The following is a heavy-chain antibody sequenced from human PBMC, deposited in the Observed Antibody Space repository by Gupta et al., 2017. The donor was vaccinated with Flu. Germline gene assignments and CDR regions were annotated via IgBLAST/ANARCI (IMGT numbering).Heavy chain of an antibody. CDR3: ARGPLSPFED. J-gene: IGHJ4*02. CDR2: ISRSGTTI. D-gene: IGHD2-15*01. V-gene: IGHV3-48*03. CDR1: GFIFNHHE. Sequence: EVHLAESGGGLVQPGGSLRLSCSASGFIFNHHEMNWVRQAPGKGLEWISYISRSGTTIYNADSVKGRFTTSRDNVKNTLYLQMNSLRAEDTAVYYCARGPLSPFEDWGQGALVTVSS.